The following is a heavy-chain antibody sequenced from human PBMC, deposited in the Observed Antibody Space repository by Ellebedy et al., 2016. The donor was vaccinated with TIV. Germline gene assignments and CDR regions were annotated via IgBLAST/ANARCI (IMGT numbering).Heavy chain of an antibody. D-gene: IGHD3-10*01. J-gene: IGHJ4*02. V-gene: IGHV3-48*04. CDR2: ISSSSSTI. Sequence: GESLKISXAASGFTFSSYSMNWVRQAPGKGLEWVSYISSSSSTIYYADSVKGRFTISRDNAKNSLYLQMNSLRAEDTAVYYCAGENKYYYGSGALWGQGTLVTVSS. CDR1: GFTFSSYS. CDR3: AGENKYYYGSGAL.